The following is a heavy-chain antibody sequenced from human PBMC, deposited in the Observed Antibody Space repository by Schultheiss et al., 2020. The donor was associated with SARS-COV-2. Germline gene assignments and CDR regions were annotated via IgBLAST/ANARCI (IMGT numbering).Heavy chain of an antibody. V-gene: IGHV3-30*03. J-gene: IGHJ6*02. Sequence: GGSLRLSCAASGFTFSSYSMNWVRQAPGKGLEWVAVISYDGSNKYYADSVKGRFTISREDAKNSLYLQMNSLRAEDTAVYYCARAPGYCSGGSCYPYGMDVWGQGTTVTVSS. CDR1: GFTFSSYS. CDR2: ISYDGSNK. D-gene: IGHD2-15*01. CDR3: ARAPGYCSGGSCYPYGMDV.